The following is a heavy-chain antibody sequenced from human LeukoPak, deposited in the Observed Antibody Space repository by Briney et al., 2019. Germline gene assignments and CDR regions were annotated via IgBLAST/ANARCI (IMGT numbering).Heavy chain of an antibody. CDR1: EFTVSSTY. Sequence: GALRLSCAASEFTVSSTYITWLRQAPGKGLEWVSAISGSGGSTYYADSVKGRFTISRDNAKNSLYLQMNSLRAEDTALYYCAKATAVAGDFDYWGQGTLVTVSS. CDR3: AKATAVAGDFDY. V-gene: IGHV3-23*01. CDR2: ISGSGGST. J-gene: IGHJ4*02. D-gene: IGHD6-19*01.